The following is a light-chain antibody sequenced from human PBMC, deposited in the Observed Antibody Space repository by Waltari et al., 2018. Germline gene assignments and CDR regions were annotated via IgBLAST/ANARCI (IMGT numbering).Light chain of an antibody. Sequence: QSALPQPASVSGSPGQSIPIPSTGTSSDVGGYNYVSWYQQHPGKAPKLMIYDVSNRPSGVSNRFSGSKSGNTASLTISGLQAEDEADYYCSSYTSSSTPLVFGTGTKVTVL. CDR3: SSYTSSSTPLV. CDR1: SSDVGGYNY. CDR2: DVS. V-gene: IGLV2-14*03. J-gene: IGLJ1*01.